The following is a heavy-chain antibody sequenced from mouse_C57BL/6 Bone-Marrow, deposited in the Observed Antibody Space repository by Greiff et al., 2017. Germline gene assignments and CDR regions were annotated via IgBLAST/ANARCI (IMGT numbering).Heavy chain of an antibody. D-gene: IGHD1-1*01. CDR1: GFTFSSYG. CDR2: ISSGGSYT. CDR3: ASLTTVLDGYLDF. J-gene: IGHJ1*03. V-gene: IGHV5-6*01. Sequence: EVHLVESGGDLVKPGGSLKLSCAASGFTFSSYGMSWVRQTPDKRLEWVATISSGGSYTYYPDSVKGRFTISRDNAKNTLYLQMSSLKSEDTAMYYCASLTTVLDGYLDFWGKGTRFTVSS.